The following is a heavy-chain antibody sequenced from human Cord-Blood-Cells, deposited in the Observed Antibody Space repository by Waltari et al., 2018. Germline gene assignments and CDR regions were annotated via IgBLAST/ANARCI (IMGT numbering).Heavy chain of an antibody. CDR3: AGDQYSSSWYNY. J-gene: IGHJ4*02. D-gene: IGHD6-13*01. CDR1: GYTFTGYY. Sequence: QVQQVQSGAEVKKPGASVKVSCKASGYTFTGYYMHWVRQAPGQGLEWRGRSNPNSGGTNYAQKFQCRVTMTRDTSSSTAYMELSRLRSDDTAVYYCAGDQYSSSWYNYWGQGTLVTVSS. V-gene: IGHV1-2*02. CDR2: SNPNSGGT.